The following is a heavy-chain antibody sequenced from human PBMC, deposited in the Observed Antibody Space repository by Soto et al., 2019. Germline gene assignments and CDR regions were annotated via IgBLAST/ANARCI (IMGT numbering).Heavy chain of an antibody. CDR2: IGTAGDT. Sequence: GGSLRLSCAASGFTFSSYDMHWVRQATGKGLEWVSAIGTAGDTYYPGSVKGRFTISRENAKNSLYLQMNSLRAEDTAVYYCARVPRDLAEDGVNAFDIWGQGTMVTVSS. D-gene: IGHD2-21*02. J-gene: IGHJ3*02. V-gene: IGHV3-13*01. CDR3: ARVPRDLAEDGVNAFDI. CDR1: GFTFSSYD.